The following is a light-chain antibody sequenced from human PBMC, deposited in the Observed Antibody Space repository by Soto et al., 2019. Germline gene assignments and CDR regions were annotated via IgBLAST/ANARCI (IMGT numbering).Light chain of an antibody. CDR2: GAS. V-gene: IGKV3-15*01. CDR3: QHYNNWPPWT. CDR1: QSVSSN. Sequence: EIVMTQSPATLSVSPGERATLSCRASQSVSSNLAWYQQKPGQAPRLLIYGASTRATGIPARFRGSGSVTEFTLTISSLQSEDFAVYYCQHYNNWPPWTFGQGTKVEIK. J-gene: IGKJ1*01.